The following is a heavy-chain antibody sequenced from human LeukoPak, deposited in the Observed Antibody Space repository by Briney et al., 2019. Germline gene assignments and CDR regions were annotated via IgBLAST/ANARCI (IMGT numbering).Heavy chain of an antibody. Sequence: GGSLRLSCAASGFTFSSYGMHWVRQAPGKGLEWVAVISYDGSNKYYADSVKGRFTISGDNSKNTLYLQMNSLRAEDTAVYYCAKDQDRDGYNPFDYWGQGTLVTVSS. D-gene: IGHD5-24*01. CDR1: GFTFSSYG. CDR2: ISYDGSNK. V-gene: IGHV3-30*18. J-gene: IGHJ4*02. CDR3: AKDQDRDGYNPFDY.